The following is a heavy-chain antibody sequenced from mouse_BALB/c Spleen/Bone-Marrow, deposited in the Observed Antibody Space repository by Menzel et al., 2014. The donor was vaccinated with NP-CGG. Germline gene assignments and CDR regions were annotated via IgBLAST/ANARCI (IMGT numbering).Heavy chain of an antibody. CDR2: INPDSSTI. Sequence: EVKLVESGGGLVQPGRSLKLSCAASGFDFSGFWMGWVRQAPGKGLEWIGEINPDSSTINYTPSLKDRLIISRDNAKNTLYLQMGKVRSEDTALYYCARLGYYGGFAYWGQGTLVTVSA. J-gene: IGHJ3*01. D-gene: IGHD2-3*01. V-gene: IGHV4-1*02. CDR1: GFDFSGFW. CDR3: ARLGYYGGFAY.